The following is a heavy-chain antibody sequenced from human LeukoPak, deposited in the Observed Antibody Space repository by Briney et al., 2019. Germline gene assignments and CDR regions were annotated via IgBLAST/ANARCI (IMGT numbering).Heavy chain of an antibody. D-gene: IGHD5/OR15-5a*01. V-gene: IGHV3-15*01. CDR2: INEGGAT. CDR1: GFTFSNAW. CDR3: TTVSLRSHVDY. J-gene: IGHJ4*02. Sequence: GGSLRLSCAASGFTFSNAWMTWVRQAPGKGLEWVGRINEGGATAYSAPVKGRFTISRDDSKNTLYLQMSSLKIEETALYYCTTVSLRSHVDYWGQGTLVTVSS.